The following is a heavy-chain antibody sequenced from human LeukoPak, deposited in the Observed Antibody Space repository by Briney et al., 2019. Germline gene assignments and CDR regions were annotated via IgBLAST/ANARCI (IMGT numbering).Heavy chain of an antibody. CDR3: ARGAESGSYYFDY. J-gene: IGHJ4*02. CDR1: GGSISSYY. D-gene: IGHD3-10*01. V-gene: IGHV4-59*01. CDR2: IYYSGST. Sequence: SETLSLTCTVYGGSISSYYWSWIRQPPGKGLEWIGYIYYSGSTNYNPSLKSRVTISVDTSKNQFSLKLSSVTAADTAVYYCARGAESGSYYFDYWGQGTLVTVSS.